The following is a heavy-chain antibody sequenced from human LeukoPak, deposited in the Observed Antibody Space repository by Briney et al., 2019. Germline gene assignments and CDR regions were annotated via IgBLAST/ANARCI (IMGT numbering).Heavy chain of an antibody. V-gene: IGHV3-7*01. CDR1: GFTFSSYW. J-gene: IGHJ4*02. CDR2: IKQDGSEK. CDR3: AREVGISSTSSIDY. D-gene: IGHD2-2*01. Sequence: SGGSLRLSCAASGFTFSSYWMSWVRQAPGKGLEWVANIKQDGSEKYYVDSVKGRFTISRDNAEHSLYLQMNSLTAEDTAVYYRAREVGISSTSSIDYWGQGTLVTVSS.